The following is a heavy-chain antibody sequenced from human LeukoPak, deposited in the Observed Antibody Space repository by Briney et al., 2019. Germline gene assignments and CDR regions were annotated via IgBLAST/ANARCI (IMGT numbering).Heavy chain of an antibody. J-gene: IGHJ4*02. V-gene: IGHV3-23*01. CDR1: GFTFSTYA. CDR2: ISGSGGST. CDR3: AKERGSSGYYDY. D-gene: IGHD3-22*01. Sequence: PGGSLRLSCAASGFTFSTYAMSWVRQAPGKGLEWVSAISGSGGSTYYADSVKGRFTISRDNSKNTLYPQMNSLRAEDTAVYYCAKERGSSGYYDYWGQGTLVTVSS.